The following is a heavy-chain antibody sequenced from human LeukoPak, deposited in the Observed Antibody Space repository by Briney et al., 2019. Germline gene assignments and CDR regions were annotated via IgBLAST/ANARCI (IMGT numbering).Heavy chain of an antibody. D-gene: IGHD5-18*01. CDR3: ARGGYSYGPFDY. J-gene: IGHJ4*02. Sequence: PGESLKISCQGSGYNFTTYWIGWVRQMPGKGLEWMGIIYPADSDTRYSPSFQGQVTISADKSIRTAYLQWSSLKASDTAIYYCARGGYSYGPFDYWGQGTLVTVSS. V-gene: IGHV5-51*01. CDR1: GYNFTTYW. CDR2: IYPADSDT.